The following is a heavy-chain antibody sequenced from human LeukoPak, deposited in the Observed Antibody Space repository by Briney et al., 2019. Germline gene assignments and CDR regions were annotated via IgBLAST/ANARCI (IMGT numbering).Heavy chain of an antibody. CDR2: INPNTGGA. J-gene: IGHJ3*02. CDR3: ARESPRSGYYYGDDAFDI. CDR1: GYTFTGYS. D-gene: IGHD3-22*01. Sequence: ASVKVSCKASGYTFTGYSLHWVRQAPGQGLEWMGWINPNTGGANNAQKFQGRVILTTDTSISTAYMELSRLRSDDTAVYYCARESPRSGYYYGDDAFDIWGQGTMLSVSS. V-gene: IGHV1-2*02.